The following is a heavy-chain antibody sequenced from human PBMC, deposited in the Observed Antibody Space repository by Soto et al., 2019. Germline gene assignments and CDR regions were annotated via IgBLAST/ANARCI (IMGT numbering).Heavy chain of an antibody. V-gene: IGHV4-59*01. Sequence: SETLSLTCTVSGGSISGYYWSWIRQPPGKGLEWIGYMYNSGSSVYNPSFKSRVTISVDTSKNQFSLKLNSVTAADTAVYYCARDLWGYCGTDCYPLDVWGQGTTVTVS. CDR1: GGSISGYY. D-gene: IGHD2-21*02. CDR3: ARDLWGYCGTDCYPLDV. CDR2: MYNSGSS. J-gene: IGHJ6*02.